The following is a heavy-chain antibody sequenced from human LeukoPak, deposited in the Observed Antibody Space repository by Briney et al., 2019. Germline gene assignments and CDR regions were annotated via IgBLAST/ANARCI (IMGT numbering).Heavy chain of an antibody. J-gene: IGHJ4*02. V-gene: IGHV4-31*03. CDR3: ARVATIPPYYFDY. CDR1: GGSISSGGYY. Sequence: SQTLSLTCTVSGGSISSGGYYWSWIRQHPGKGLEWIGYIYYSGSTYYNPSLKSRVTISVDTSKNQFSLKLSSVTAADTAVYYCARVATIPPYYFDYWGQGTLVTVSS. CDR2: IYYSGST. D-gene: IGHD5-12*01.